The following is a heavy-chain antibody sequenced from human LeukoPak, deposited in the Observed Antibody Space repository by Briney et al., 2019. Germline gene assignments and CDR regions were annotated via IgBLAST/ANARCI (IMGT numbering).Heavy chain of an antibody. J-gene: IGHJ4*02. D-gene: IGHD5-18*01. CDR1: GYTFTSYY. V-gene: IGHV1-46*01. CDR3: ARDETPDTAMVYYFDY. CDR2: INPSGGST. Sequence: ASVKDSCKASGYTFTSYYMHWVRQAPRQGHEWMGIINPSGGSTSYAQKFQGRVTMTRDTSTSTVYMELSSLRSEDTAVYYCARDETPDTAMVYYFDYWGQGTLVTVSS.